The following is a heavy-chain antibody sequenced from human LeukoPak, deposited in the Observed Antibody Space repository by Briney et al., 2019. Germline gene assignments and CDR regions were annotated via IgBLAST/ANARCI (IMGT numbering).Heavy chain of an antibody. V-gene: IGHV1-2*02. CDR1: GYTFTGYY. CDR3: ARGPRITMIVVVIRRNAFDI. CDR2: NNPNSGGT. D-gene: IGHD3-22*01. Sequence: ASVKVSCKASGYTFTGYYMHWVRQAPGQGLEWMGWNNPNSGGTNYAQKFQGRVTMTRDTSISTAYMELSRLRSDDTAVYYCARGPRITMIVVVIRRNAFDIWGQGTMVTVSS. J-gene: IGHJ3*02.